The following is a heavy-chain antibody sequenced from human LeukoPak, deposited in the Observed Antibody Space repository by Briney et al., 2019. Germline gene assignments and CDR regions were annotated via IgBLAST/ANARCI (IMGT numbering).Heavy chain of an antibody. Sequence: SETLSLTCAVSGAHLNDHYWSWVRQTPGKGLQWIGEVAHKGPTVYSPTLNRNYNPSFKSRVTMSVDLSKNQFSLKLSSLTAADTATFYCVRQVANGGYYLFDYWGPRHLVMVSS. J-gene: IGHJ4*02. CDR3: VRQVANGGYYLFDY. D-gene: IGHD3-3*01. CDR1: GAHLNDHY. V-gene: IGHV4-34*01. CDR2: VAHKGPT.